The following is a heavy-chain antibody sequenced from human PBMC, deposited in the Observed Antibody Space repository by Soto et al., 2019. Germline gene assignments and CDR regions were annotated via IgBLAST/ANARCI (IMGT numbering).Heavy chain of an antibody. V-gene: IGHV1-69*01. CDR3: ASSAVTLVGVLSIPANYYSLMDV. CDR2: IIPIFGIG. D-gene: IGHD3-3*01. J-gene: IGHJ6*02. Sequence: QVQLVQSGAEVKKPGSSVKFSCKASGGTFNRYAISWVRQAPGQGLEWMGGIIPIFGIGNDAQRFQGRVTITAVESTGTAYMKLSCLRADDMGLFYFASSAVTLVGVLSIPANYYSLMDVRNQGTTVIVSS. CDR1: GGTFNRYA.